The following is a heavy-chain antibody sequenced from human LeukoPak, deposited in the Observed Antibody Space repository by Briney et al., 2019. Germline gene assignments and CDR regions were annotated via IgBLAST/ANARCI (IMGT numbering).Heavy chain of an antibody. D-gene: IGHD3-22*01. CDR3: ASQYYYDSSGYYYGEYFDY. J-gene: IGHJ4*02. CDR1: GGTFSSYA. CDR2: IIPIFGTA. Sequence: SLKVSCKASGGTFSSYAISWGRQTPGQRLEWMGGIIPIFGTANYAQKFQGRVTITTDESTSTAYMELSSLRSEDTAVYYCASQYYYDSSGYYYGEYFDYWGQGTLVTVSS. V-gene: IGHV1-69*05.